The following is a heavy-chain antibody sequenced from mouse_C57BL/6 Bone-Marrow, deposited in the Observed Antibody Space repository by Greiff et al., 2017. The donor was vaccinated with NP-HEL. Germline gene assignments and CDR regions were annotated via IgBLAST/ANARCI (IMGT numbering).Heavy chain of an antibody. CDR3: ARHPYAMDY. V-gene: IGHV5-12*01. Sequence: EVKLMESGGGLVQPGGSLKLSCAASGFTFSDYYMYWVRQTPEKWLEWVAYISNGGGSTYYPDTVKGRFTISRDNAKNTLYLQMSRLKSEDTAMYYCARHPYAMDYWGQGTSVTVSS. CDR1: GFTFSDYY. J-gene: IGHJ4*01. CDR2: ISNGGGST.